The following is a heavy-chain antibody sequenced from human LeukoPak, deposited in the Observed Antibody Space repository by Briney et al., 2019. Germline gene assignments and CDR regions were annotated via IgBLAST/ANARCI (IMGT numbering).Heavy chain of an antibody. J-gene: IGHJ4*02. Sequence: ASVKVSCKAPGYTFTSYDINWVRQATGQGLEWMGWMNPNSGNTGYAQKFQGRVTMTRNTSISTAYMALSSLRSEDTAVYYCARGRVSRRGPSAYYFDYWGQGTLVTVSS. CDR3: ARGRVSRRGPSAYYFDY. V-gene: IGHV1-8*01. CDR1: GYTFTSYD. D-gene: IGHD3-10*01. CDR2: MNPNSGNT.